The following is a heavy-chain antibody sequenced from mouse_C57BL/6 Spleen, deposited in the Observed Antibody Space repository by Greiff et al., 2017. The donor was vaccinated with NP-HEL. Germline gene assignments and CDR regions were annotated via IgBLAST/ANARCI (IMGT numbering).Heavy chain of an antibody. CDR2: INPGSGGT. J-gene: IGHJ3*01. CDR1: GYAFTNYL. CDR3: SYYDYDDAY. Sequence: QVQLQQSGAELVRPGTSVKVSCKASGYAFTNYLIEWVKQRPGQGLEWIGVINPGSGGTNYNEKFKGKATLTADKSSSTAYMQLSSLTSEDSAVYFCSYYDYDDAYWGQGTLVTVSA. V-gene: IGHV1-54*01. D-gene: IGHD2-4*01.